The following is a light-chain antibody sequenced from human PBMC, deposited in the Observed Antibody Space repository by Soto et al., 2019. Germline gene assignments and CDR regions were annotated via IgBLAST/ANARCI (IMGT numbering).Light chain of an antibody. Sequence: EIVLTQSPVTLSLSPGERATLAFRASQSVSSYLAWYQQKPGQAPRLLIYDASNRATGIPARFSGGGSGTDFTLTIDNLEPEDFAIYYCQQRSNWPPITFGQGTRLEIK. CDR2: DAS. CDR3: QQRSNWPPIT. V-gene: IGKV3-11*01. CDR1: QSVSSY. J-gene: IGKJ5*01.